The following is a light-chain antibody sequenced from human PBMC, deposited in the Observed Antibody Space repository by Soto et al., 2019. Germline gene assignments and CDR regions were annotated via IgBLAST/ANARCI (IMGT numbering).Light chain of an antibody. CDR2: KAS. CDR1: QSINSW. Sequence: DIQMTQSPYTLSASVGDRVTITCRSSQSINSWLAWYQQKPGKAPKRLIYKASYLESGVPSRFSGSGSGTEFTLTISSLQHDDFATDYCQEYDDYLFTFGQGTNMEIK. V-gene: IGKV1-5*03. CDR3: QEYDDYLFT. J-gene: IGKJ2*01.